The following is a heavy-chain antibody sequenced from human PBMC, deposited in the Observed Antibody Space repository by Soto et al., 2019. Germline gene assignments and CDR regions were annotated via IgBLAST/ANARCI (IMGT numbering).Heavy chain of an antibody. CDR3: ARARPNSSMYSFDY. D-gene: IGHD6-13*01. CDR1: GFTFSDYY. CDR2: ISGRTIYT. Sequence: GGSLRLSCAASGFTFSDYYMTWIRQAPGKGLEWVSYISGRTIYTNYADSVKGRFTISRDNAKNSLSLQMNNLRAEDTAVYYCARARPNSSMYSFDYWGPGPLVTVST. J-gene: IGHJ4*02. V-gene: IGHV3-11*06.